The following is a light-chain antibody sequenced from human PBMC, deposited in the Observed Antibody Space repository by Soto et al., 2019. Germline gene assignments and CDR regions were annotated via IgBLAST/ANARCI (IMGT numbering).Light chain of an antibody. CDR3: QQYGSSPQT. CDR1: QSVSSGY. V-gene: IGKV3-20*01. Sequence: EIVLTQSPGTLSLSPGERATLSCRASQSVSSGYLAWYQQKPGQAPRLLIYGASSRATGIPDRFSGSGSGTDFTLTIRRLEPEDFAVYYCQQYGSSPQTFGQGTTVAI. CDR2: GAS. J-gene: IGKJ1*01.